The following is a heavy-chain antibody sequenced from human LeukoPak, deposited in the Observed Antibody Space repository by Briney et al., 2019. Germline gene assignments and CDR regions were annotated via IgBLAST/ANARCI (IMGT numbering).Heavy chain of an antibody. Sequence: PGGSLSLSCAASGFTFDDYAMHWVRQAPGKGLEWVSGISWNSGSIGYADSVKGRFTISRDNAKNSLYLQMNSLRAEDMALYYCAKGIAARPGNAFDIWGQGTMVTVSS. J-gene: IGHJ3*02. D-gene: IGHD6-6*01. V-gene: IGHV3-9*03. CDR1: GFTFDDYA. CDR3: AKGIAARPGNAFDI. CDR2: ISWNSGSI.